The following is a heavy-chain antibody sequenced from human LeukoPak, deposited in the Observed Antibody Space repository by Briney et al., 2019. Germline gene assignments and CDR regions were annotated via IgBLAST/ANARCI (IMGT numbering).Heavy chain of an antibody. J-gene: IGHJ6*02. D-gene: IGHD5-18*01. CDR1: GYTLTELS. Sequence: GASVKVSCKVSGYTLTELSMHWVRQAPGKGLEWMGGFDPEDGETIYAQKFQGRVTMTEDTSTDTAYMELSSLRSEDTAVYYCAGDQSGYDGYSYGYYYYYGMDVWGQGTTVTVSS. CDR2: FDPEDGET. CDR3: AGDQSGYDGYSYGYYYYYGMDV. V-gene: IGHV1-24*01.